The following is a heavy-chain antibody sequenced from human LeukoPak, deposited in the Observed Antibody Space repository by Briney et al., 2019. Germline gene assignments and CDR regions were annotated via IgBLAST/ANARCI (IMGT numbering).Heavy chain of an antibody. Sequence: PGESLKISCKGSGYSFTSFWIGWVRQMPGKGLEWMGIIYPGDSDTRYSPSFQGKVTISADKSINTAYLQWSSLKASDTAMYYCARHDSCSSTSCYFDYWGQGTLVTVSS. CDR1: GYSFTSFW. CDR2: IYPGDSDT. J-gene: IGHJ4*02. V-gene: IGHV5-51*01. D-gene: IGHD2-2*01. CDR3: ARHDSCSSTSCYFDY.